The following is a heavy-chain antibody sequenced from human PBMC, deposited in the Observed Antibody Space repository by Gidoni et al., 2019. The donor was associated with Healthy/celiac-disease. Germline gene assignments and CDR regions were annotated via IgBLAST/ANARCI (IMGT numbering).Heavy chain of an antibody. Sequence: QVQLQESGPGLVKPSQTLSLTCTVSGGSISSGSYSWSWIRQPAGKGLEWIGRIYTSGSTNYNPSLKSRVTISVDTSKNQFSLKLSSVTAADTAVYYCAREGYYLDYWGQGTLVTVSS. CDR3: AREGYYLDY. J-gene: IGHJ4*02. CDR1: GGSISSGSYS. V-gene: IGHV4-61*02. CDR2: IYTSGST.